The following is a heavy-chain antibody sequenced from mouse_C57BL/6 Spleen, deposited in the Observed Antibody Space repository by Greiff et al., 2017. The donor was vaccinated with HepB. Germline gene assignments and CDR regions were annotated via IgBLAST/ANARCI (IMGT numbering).Heavy chain of an antibody. CDR2: INPNYGTT. Sequence: VQLQQSGPELVKPGASVKISCKASGYSFTDYNMNWVKQSNGKSLEWIGVINPNYGTTRYNQKFKGKTTLTVDQSSSTAYMQLNSLSSEDSAVYYCARYLLGWAWFAYWGQGTLVTVSA. D-gene: IGHD3-2*02. CDR1: GYSFTDYN. CDR3: ARYLLGWAWFAY. V-gene: IGHV1-39*01. J-gene: IGHJ3*01.